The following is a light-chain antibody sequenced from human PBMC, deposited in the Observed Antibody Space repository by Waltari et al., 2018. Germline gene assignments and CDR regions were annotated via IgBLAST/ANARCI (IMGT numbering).Light chain of an antibody. J-gene: IGLJ3*02. V-gene: IGLV2-11*01. CDR2: DFS. Sequence: QSALTQPRSVSGSPGQSVTISRTGTSNDVGAYNYVSWYQQHPGKAPKLMIYDFSKRPSGVPDRFSASKSGNTASLTISGLQAEDEADYYCCSYTGTYTHWVFGGGTKLTVL. CDR1: SNDVGAYNY. CDR3: CSYTGTYTHWV.